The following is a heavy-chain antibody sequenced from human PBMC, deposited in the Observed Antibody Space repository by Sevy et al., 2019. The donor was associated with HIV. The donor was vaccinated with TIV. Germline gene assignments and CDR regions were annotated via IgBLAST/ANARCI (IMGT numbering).Heavy chain of an antibody. CDR1: GGSISSSNW. D-gene: IGHD2-15*01. Sequence: SETLSLTCAVPGGSISSSNWWSWVRQPPGKGLEWIGEIYHSGSTNYNPSLKSRVTISVDKSKNQFSLKLSSVTAADTAVYYCARHCSGGSCYVEGDYWGQGTLVTVSS. J-gene: IGHJ4*02. CDR2: IYHSGST. CDR3: ARHCSGGSCYVEGDY. V-gene: IGHV4-4*02.